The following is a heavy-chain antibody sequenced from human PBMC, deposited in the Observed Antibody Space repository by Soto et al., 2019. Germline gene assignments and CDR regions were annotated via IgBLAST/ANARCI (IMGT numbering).Heavy chain of an antibody. J-gene: IGHJ4*02. Sequence: QITLNESGPTVVRPTETLTLTCRFSGFSLTTSGVGVGWIRQSPGKAPEWLELIYWDDDKRYSASLKSRLTITKVTSTNQVVLTVSDLDPTDTATYYCAHRVLRTVFGLVTTTAIYFDFWGQGTPVAVSS. D-gene: IGHD3-3*01. CDR3: AHRVLRTVFGLVTTTAIYFDF. CDR2: IYWDDDK. V-gene: IGHV2-5*02. CDR1: GFSLTTSGVG.